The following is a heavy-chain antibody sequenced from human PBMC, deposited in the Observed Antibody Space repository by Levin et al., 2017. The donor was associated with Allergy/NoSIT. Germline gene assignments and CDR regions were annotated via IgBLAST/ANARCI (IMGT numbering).Heavy chain of an antibody. CDR3: ARETLVAAAVNSHYYYGLDV. J-gene: IGHJ6*02. CDR2: INTHTGNP. Sequence: ASVKVSCKASGYTFTSHSMNWERQAPGQGLEWIGWINTHTGNPTYAQGVTGRFVFSLDTSVSTAYLQISDLKAEDTAVYYCARETLVAAAVNSHYYYGLDVWGQGTTVTVSS. CDR1: GYTFTSHS. D-gene: IGHD6-13*01. V-gene: IGHV7-4-1*02.